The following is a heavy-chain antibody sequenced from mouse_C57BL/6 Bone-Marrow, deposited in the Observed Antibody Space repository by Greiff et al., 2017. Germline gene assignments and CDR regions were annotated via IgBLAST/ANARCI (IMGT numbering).Heavy chain of an antibody. Sequence: QVQLQQPGAELVMPGASVKLSCKASGYTFTGYWMHWVKQRPGQGLEWIGEIDPSDSYTNYNQKFKGKSTLTVDKSSSTAYMQLSSLTSEDSAVYYCARRRFCFRTLDYWGQGTTLTVSS. J-gene: IGHJ2*01. CDR3: ARRRFCFRTLDY. V-gene: IGHV1-69*01. CDR1: GYTFTGYW. CDR2: IDPSDSYT.